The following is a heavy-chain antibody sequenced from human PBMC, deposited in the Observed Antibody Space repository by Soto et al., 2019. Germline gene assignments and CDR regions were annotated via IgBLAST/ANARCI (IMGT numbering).Heavy chain of an antibody. Sequence: GESLKISCKGSGYSFTSYWIGWVRQMPGKGLEWMGIIYPGDSDTRYSPSFQGQVTISADKSISTAYLQWSSLKASDTAMYYCASPGQYCSSTSCPVDYWGQGTLVTVSS. J-gene: IGHJ4*02. CDR3: ASPGQYCSSTSCPVDY. D-gene: IGHD2-2*01. CDR2: IYPGDSDT. CDR1: GYSFTSYW. V-gene: IGHV5-51*01.